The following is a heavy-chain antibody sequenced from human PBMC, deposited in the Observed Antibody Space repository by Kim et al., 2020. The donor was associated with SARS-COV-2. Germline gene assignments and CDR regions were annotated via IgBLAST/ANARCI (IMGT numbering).Heavy chain of an antibody. Sequence: GGSLRLSCAASGFTFSSNAIYWVRQAPGKGLEWVARISYDGSSKYYGDSVKGRFTISRDNSKNTLYLQMSSLRVEDTAVYRCARLQWFREFVDYWGQGTLVTVSS. J-gene: IGHJ4*02. V-gene: IGHV3-30-3*01. D-gene: IGHD3-10*01. CDR2: ISYDGSSK. CDR3: ARLQWFREFVDY. CDR1: GFTFSSNA.